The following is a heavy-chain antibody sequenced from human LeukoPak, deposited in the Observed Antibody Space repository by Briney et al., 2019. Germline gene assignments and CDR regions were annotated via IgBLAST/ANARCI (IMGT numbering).Heavy chain of an antibody. D-gene: IGHD5-18*01. Sequence: GGSLRLSCVASGFIFSNSGMSWVRQAPGKGLEWVSGISGSGGNTDYADSVKGRFTISRDISKNTLYLQMNSLRAEDTAVYYCAFQGYSYGFFDYWGQGTLVTVSS. V-gene: IGHV3-23*01. CDR1: GFIFSNSG. CDR3: AFQGYSYGFFDY. CDR2: ISGSGGNT. J-gene: IGHJ4*02.